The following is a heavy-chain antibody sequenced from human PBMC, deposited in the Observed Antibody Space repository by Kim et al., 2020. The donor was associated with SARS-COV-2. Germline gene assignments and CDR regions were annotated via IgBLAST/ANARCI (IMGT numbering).Heavy chain of an antibody. Sequence: SETLSLTCTVSGCSISSGGYYWSWIRQHPGKGLEWIGYIYYSGSTYYNPSLKSRVTISVDTSKNQFSLKLSSVTAADTAVYYCARGQGLITMIVVVVGAFDYWGQGTLVTVSS. J-gene: IGHJ4*02. CDR3: ARGQGLITMIVVVVGAFDY. CDR1: GCSISSGGYY. D-gene: IGHD3-22*01. V-gene: IGHV4-31*03. CDR2: IYYSGST.